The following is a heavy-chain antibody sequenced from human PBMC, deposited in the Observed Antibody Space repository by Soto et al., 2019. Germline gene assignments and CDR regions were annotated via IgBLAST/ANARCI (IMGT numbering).Heavy chain of an antibody. Sequence: ASVKVSCKASGYTFTGYYMHWVRQAPGQGLEWMGWINPNSGDTNYAQKFQGRVTMTRDTSISTAYMELSRLRSDDTAVYYCARIYSSSSLALDYWGQGTLVTGSS. CDR3: ARIYSSSSLALDY. D-gene: IGHD6-6*01. CDR2: INPNSGDT. J-gene: IGHJ4*02. V-gene: IGHV1-2*02. CDR1: GYTFTGYY.